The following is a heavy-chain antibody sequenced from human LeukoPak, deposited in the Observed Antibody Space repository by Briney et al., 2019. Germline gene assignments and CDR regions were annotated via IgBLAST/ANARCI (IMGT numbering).Heavy chain of an antibody. Sequence: PGGSLRLSCATSGFTFSSSPMNWVRQAPGKGLEWVSSISSGSSYIYYADSVRGRFTISRDNAKNSLYLQLSSLRPEDTALYYCARDGEGAEWELLPLDNWGQGTLVTVSS. J-gene: IGHJ4*02. CDR3: ARDGEGAEWELLPLDN. D-gene: IGHD1-26*01. V-gene: IGHV3-21*01. CDR2: ISSGSSYI. CDR1: GFTFSSSP.